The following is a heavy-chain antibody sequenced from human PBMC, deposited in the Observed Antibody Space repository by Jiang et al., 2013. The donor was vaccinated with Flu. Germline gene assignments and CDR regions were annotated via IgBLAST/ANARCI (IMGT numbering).Heavy chain of an antibody. CDR2: ISSSSDTI. CDR3: AKSGKVPSTFDS. CDR1: GFTFSTNK. D-gene: IGHD1-26*01. V-gene: IGHV3-48*02. J-gene: IGHJ4*02. Sequence: GLVQPGGSLRLSCAASGFTFSTNKMNWVRQAPGKGLEWISFISSSSDTIYYADSVKGRFAISRDNAKNSLYLQMNSLRDEDTAVYYCAKSGKVPSTFDSWGRGTLVTVSS.